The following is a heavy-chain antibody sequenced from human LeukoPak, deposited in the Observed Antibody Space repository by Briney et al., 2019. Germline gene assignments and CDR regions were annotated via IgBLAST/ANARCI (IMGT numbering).Heavy chain of an antibody. V-gene: IGHV3-23*01. CDR3: ARASSFDY. D-gene: IGHD6-19*01. Sequence: GGSLRLSCAASGFTFNSYAMIWVRQAPGKGLEWVSGISGSGGDTHYAESVKGRFTISRDNSKTTLYLQMNSLRAEDTAVYYCARASSFDYWGQGTLVTVSS. J-gene: IGHJ4*02. CDR2: ISGSGGDT. CDR1: GFTFNSYA.